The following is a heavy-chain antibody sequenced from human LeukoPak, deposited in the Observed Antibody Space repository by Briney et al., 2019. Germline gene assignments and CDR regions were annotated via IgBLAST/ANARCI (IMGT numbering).Heavy chain of an antibody. CDR1: GFTFSSYS. CDR3: ARGLRATGNVWFDP. CDR2: ISSSSSTI. V-gene: IGHV3-48*01. Sequence: GSLRLSCAASGFTFSSYSMNWVRQAPGEGLEWVSYISSSSSTIYYADSVKGRFTISRDNAKNSLYLQMNSLRAEDTAVYYCARGLRATGNVWFDPWGQGTLVTVSS. D-gene: IGHD1-26*01. J-gene: IGHJ5*02.